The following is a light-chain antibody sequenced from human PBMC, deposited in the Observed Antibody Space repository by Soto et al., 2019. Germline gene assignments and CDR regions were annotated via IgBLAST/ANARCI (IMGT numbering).Light chain of an antibody. J-gene: IGKJ4*01. Sequence: DIQMNQSPSSLSASVGDRVTITCRASQSISRYLNWYEQKPGKAPKLLVYAASNLQSGVPSRVSGSGSGTDFTLNISSLQPEDFATDYCQQSHSTPLTFGGGTKVE. CDR2: AAS. CDR1: QSISRY. CDR3: QQSHSTPLT. V-gene: IGKV1-39*01.